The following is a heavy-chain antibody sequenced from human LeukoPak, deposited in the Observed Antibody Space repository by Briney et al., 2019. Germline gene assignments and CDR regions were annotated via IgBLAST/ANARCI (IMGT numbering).Heavy chain of an antibody. CDR3: ARGYYDILTGPVPTFDY. D-gene: IGHD3-9*01. J-gene: IGHJ4*02. CDR2: IYHSGST. Sequence: PSETLPLTCTVSDYYISSGHYWGWIRQPPGKGLEWIGSIYHSGSTYYNPSLKSRVTISVDTSKNQFSLKLSSVTAADTAVYYCARGYYDILTGPVPTFDYWGQGTLVTVSS. V-gene: IGHV4-38-2*02. CDR1: DYYISSGHY.